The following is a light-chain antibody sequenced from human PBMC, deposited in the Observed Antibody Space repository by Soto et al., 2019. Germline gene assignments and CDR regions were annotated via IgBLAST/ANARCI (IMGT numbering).Light chain of an antibody. V-gene: IGKV3-20*01. Sequence: EIVLTQSPGTLSLSPGERATLSCRASQSIRSNYLAWYQQKPGQAPRLLIYAASSRATGIPDRFSGSGSGTDFTLTINRPEAEDLAVYYCQQYGGSPYTFGQGTKLEI. CDR3: QQYGGSPYT. CDR1: QSIRSNY. CDR2: AAS. J-gene: IGKJ2*01.